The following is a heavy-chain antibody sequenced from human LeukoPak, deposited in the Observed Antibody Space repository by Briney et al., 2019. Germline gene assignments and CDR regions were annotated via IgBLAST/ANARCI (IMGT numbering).Heavy chain of an antibody. Sequence: ASVKVSCKASGYTFTGYYMHWVRQAPGQGLEWVGWINPNSGGTNYAQKFQGRVTMTRDTSISTAYTELSRLRSDDTAVYYCARGRSGYDSYYYYYYMDVWGKGTTVTVSS. CDR1: GYTFTGYY. D-gene: IGHD5-12*01. CDR3: ARGRSGYDSYYYYYYMDV. CDR2: INPNSGGT. V-gene: IGHV1-2*02. J-gene: IGHJ6*03.